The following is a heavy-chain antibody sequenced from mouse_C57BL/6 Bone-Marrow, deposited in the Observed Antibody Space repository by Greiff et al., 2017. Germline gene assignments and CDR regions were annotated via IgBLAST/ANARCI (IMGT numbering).Heavy chain of an antibody. J-gene: IGHJ4*01. Sequence: QVQLKQSGAELARPGASVKMSCKASGYTFTSYTMHWVKQRPGQGLEWIGYINPSSGYTKYNQKFKDKATLTADKSSSTAYMQLSSLTSEDSAVYYGASRDWEGDAMDYWGQGTSVTVSS. CDR1: GYTFTSYT. CDR3: ASRDWEGDAMDY. CDR2: INPSSGYT. D-gene: IGHD4-1*01. V-gene: IGHV1-4*01.